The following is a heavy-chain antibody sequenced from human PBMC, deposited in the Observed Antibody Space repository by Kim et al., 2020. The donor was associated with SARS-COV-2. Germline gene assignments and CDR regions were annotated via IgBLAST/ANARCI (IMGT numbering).Heavy chain of an antibody. CDR1: GFTFGIYA. CDR2: ISGGGGNT. V-gene: IGHV3-23*01. CDR3: DVSEY. Sequence: GGSLRLSCAASGFTFGIYAMSWARQAPGKGLEWVSTISGGGGNTHYADSVKGRFTIPRDNSMNTLYLQMNSLRAEDTAVYYCDVSEYWGQGTLVTVSP. J-gene: IGHJ4*02.